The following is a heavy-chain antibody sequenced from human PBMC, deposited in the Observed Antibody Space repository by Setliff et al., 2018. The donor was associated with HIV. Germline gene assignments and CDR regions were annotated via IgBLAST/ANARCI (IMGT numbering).Heavy chain of an antibody. CDR2: IYYSGSA. V-gene: IGHV4-39*01. D-gene: IGHD3-3*01. Sequence: KPSETLSLTCTVSGGSISSNIYFWGWIRQPPGKGLEWIGSIYYSGSAYYNSSIRSRLTISVEPSKNQFSLKLKSVTAADTAVYYCASQVTGYHDFWSGYLGYFDYWGQVLLVTVSS. CDR3: ASQVTGYHDFWSGYLGYFDY. J-gene: IGHJ4*02. CDR1: GGSISSNIYF.